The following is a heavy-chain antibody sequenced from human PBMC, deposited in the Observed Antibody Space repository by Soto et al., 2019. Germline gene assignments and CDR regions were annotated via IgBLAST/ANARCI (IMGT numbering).Heavy chain of an antibody. V-gene: IGHV3-33*01. Sequence: GGSLRLSCAASGFTFSDYAMHWVRQAPGKGLEWVAVIWHDGTNKYYADSVKGRFTISRDNSKNTLYLQMNSLRAEDTAVYYCARTLYSYGTDYWGQGTLVTVSS. CDR2: IWHDGTNK. D-gene: IGHD5-18*01. CDR1: GFTFSDYA. J-gene: IGHJ4*02. CDR3: ARTLYSYGTDY.